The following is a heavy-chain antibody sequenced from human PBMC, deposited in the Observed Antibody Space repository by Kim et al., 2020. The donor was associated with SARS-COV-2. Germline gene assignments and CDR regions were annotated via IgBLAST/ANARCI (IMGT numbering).Heavy chain of an antibody. V-gene: IGHV4-39*07. CDR3: ARDSVMVRGAWFDP. J-gene: IGHJ5*02. Sequence: NPSLKSRVTISVDTSKNQFSLKLSSVTAADTAVYYCARDSVMVRGAWFDPWGQGTLVTVSS. D-gene: IGHD3-10*01.